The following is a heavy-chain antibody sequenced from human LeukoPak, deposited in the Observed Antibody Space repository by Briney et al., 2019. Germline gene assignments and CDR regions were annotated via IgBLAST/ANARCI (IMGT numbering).Heavy chain of an antibody. CDR3: ARDSTHPYAFDI. J-gene: IGHJ3*02. CDR2: ISGSGGST. V-gene: IGHV3-23*01. CDR1: GFTFSSYA. Sequence: GGSLRLSCAASGFTFSSYAMSWVRQAPGKGLEWVSAISGSGGSTYYADSVKGRFTISRDNSKNTLYLQMNSLRAEDTAVYYCARDSTHPYAFDIWGQGTMVTVSS.